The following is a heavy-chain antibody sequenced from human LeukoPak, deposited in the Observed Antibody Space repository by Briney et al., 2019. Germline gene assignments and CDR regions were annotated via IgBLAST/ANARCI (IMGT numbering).Heavy chain of an antibody. CDR2: ISSSSSTM. J-gene: IGHJ4*02. V-gene: IGHV3-48*04. CDR1: GFIFSSYS. CDR3: AREHPYYYDSSGTALMAEIKYYFDY. D-gene: IGHD3-22*01. Sequence: GGSLRLSCAASGFIFSSYSMNWVRQAPGKGLEWVSYISSSSSTMYYAASVKGRFSISRDNAKNSLYLQMNSLRAEDTGVYYCAREHPYYYDSSGTALMAEIKYYFDYWGQGTLVTVSS.